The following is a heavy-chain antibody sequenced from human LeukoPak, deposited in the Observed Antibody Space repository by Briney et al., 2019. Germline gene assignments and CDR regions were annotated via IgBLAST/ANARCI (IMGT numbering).Heavy chain of an antibody. CDR3: ATKQWLAPPPDS. V-gene: IGHV3-74*01. J-gene: IGHJ4*02. Sequence: PGGSLRLSCAASGFTFSKYWMLWVRHAPGKGLESVSRINTDGTDTTYADSVQGRFTVSRDNAENTRFLQMNSVRDEDTAVYYCATKQWLAPPPDSWGQGTPVTVSS. CDR1: GFTFSKYW. D-gene: IGHD6-19*01. CDR2: INTDGTDT.